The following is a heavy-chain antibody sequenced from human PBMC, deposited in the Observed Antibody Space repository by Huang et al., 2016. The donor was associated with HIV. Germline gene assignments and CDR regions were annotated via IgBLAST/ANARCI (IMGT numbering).Heavy chain of an antibody. CDR1: GGTFSNYA. CDR2: TIPIIGTE. J-gene: IGHJ4*02. D-gene: IGHD3-22*01. CDR3: ARQLYDNTGYLMGARLHD. Sequence: QVQLVQSGAEVKKVGSSVKVSCKASGGTFSNYAISWVRLAPGNGLEWMGGTIPIIGTENCAQKGQGRVTITADGSTSTAYLELSSLRSEETAVYCCARQLYDNTGYLMGARLHDWGQGTLVTVSS. V-gene: IGHV1-69*13.